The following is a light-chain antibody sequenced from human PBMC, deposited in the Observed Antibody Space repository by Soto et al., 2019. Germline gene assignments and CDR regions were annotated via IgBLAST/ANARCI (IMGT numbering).Light chain of an antibody. Sequence: QSVLTQPPSLSAAPGQKVTISFSGSSSNIGGNSVSWYQQFPGTAPKLLIYDDNKRPSGIPDRFSGSKSGTSATLGITGFQTGDEADYYCGSWDSSLSAYVFGTGTKVTVL. CDR2: DDN. CDR1: SSNIGGNS. J-gene: IGLJ1*01. V-gene: IGLV1-51*01. CDR3: GSWDSSLSAYV.